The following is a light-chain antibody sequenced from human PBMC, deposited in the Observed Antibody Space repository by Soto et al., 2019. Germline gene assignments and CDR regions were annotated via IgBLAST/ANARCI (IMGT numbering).Light chain of an antibody. J-gene: IGLJ1*01. CDR3: CSYTTSSTYV. Sequence: QSVLTQPASVSGSPGQSIAISCTGTSSDVGAYNYVSWYQQHPGKAPKLMIYDVSNRPSGVSNRFSGSKSGNTASLTISGLQAEDEADYYCCSYTTSSTYVFGNGTKATVL. V-gene: IGLV2-14*03. CDR2: DVS. CDR1: SSDVGAYNY.